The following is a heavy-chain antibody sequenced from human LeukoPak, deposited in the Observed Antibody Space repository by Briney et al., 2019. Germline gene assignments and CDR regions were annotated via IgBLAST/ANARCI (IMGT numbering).Heavy chain of an antibody. CDR1: GGTFSSYA. CDR3: AISASAERRKAHENDY. V-gene: IGHV1-69*05. J-gene: IGHJ4*02. Sequence: SVKVSCKASGGTFSSYAISLVRQAPGQGLEWMGGIIPIFGTANYAQKFQGRVTITTDESTSTAYMELSSLRSEDTAVYYCAISASAERRKAHENDYWGQGTLVTVSS. D-gene: IGHD1-1*01. CDR2: IIPIFGTA.